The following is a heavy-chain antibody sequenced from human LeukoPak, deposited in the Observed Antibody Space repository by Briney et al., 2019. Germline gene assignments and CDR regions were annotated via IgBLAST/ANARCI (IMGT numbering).Heavy chain of an antibody. D-gene: IGHD2-15*01. V-gene: IGHV4-59*01. CDR2: INYSGST. CDR3: ARVAPGCSGGSCYRNAFDI. CDR1: GGSISSYY. Sequence: PSEILSLTCTVSGGSISSYYWSWIRQPPGKGLEWIGYINYSGSTNYNPSLKSRVTISVDTSKNQFSLKLSSVTAADTAVYYCARVAPGCSGGSCYRNAFDIWGQGTMVTVSS. J-gene: IGHJ3*02.